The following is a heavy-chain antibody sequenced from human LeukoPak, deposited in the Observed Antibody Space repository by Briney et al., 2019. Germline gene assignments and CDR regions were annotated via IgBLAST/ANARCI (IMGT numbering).Heavy chain of an antibody. CDR1: GYSFPSYW. V-gene: IGHV5-10-1*01. CDR2: IAPSDSYT. CDR3: ARLRDGSIDY. Sequence: GESLKISCKVFGYSFPSYWITWVRQMPGKGLEWMGRIAPSDSYTNYSPSFEGHVAFSVDKSISTVYLQWSSLKASDTAMYYCARLRDGSIDYWGQGTLVTVSS. J-gene: IGHJ4*02.